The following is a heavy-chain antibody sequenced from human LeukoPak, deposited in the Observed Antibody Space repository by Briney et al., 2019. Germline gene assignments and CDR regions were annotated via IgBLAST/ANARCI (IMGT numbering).Heavy chain of an antibody. CDR1: GGSISSYY. Sequence: SQTLPLTCTVSGGSISSYYWSWIRQPPGKGLEWIGYIYYIGSTNYNPSLKSRVTISVDTSKNQFSLKLSSVTAADTAVYYCARARDSSFDYWGQGTLVTVSS. D-gene: IGHD6-6*01. V-gene: IGHV4-59*01. CDR2: IYYIGST. CDR3: ARARDSSFDY. J-gene: IGHJ4*02.